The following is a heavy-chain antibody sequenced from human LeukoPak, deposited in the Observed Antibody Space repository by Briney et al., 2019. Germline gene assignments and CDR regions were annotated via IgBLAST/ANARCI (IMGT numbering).Heavy chain of an antibody. Sequence: SETLSLTCAVYGGSFSGYYWSWIRQPPGKGLEWIGEINHSGSTNYNPSLKSRVTISVDTSKNQFSLKLSSVTAADTAVYYCARGTTYYDILTGYYSYYYYGMDVWGQGTTVTGSS. CDR3: ARGTTYYDILTGYYSYYYYGMDV. CDR2: INHSGST. CDR1: GGSFSGYY. J-gene: IGHJ6*02. V-gene: IGHV4-34*01. D-gene: IGHD3-9*01.